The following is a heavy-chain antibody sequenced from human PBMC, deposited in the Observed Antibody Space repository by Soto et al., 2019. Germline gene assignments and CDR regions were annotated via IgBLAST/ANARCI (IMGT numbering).Heavy chain of an antibody. D-gene: IGHD1-1*01. CDR2: IWYDGSNK. V-gene: IGHV3-33*01. J-gene: IGHJ4*02. CDR1: GFTFSSYG. CDR3: ARDPAGTTVEPYYFDY. Sequence: GGSLRLSCAASGFTFSSYGMHWVRQAPGKGLEWVAVIWYDGSNKYYADSVKGRFTISRDNSKNTLYLQMNSLRAEDTAVYYCARDPAGTTVEPYYFDYWGQGTLVTVSS.